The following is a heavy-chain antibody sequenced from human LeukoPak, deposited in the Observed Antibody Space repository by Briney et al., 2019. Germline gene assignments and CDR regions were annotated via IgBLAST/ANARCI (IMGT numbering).Heavy chain of an antibody. D-gene: IGHD2-15*01. CDR2: INQDGSEK. CDR3: ARDPRAAVSDGLDV. CDR1: GFTFSSYW. J-gene: IGHJ6*02. V-gene: IGHV3-7*01. Sequence: GGSLRLSCAASGFTFSSYWMSWVRQAPGKGLEWVANINQDGSEKYYVDSVKGRFTISRDNAKNSLFLQMNSLRADDTAVYYCARDPRAAVSDGLDVWGQGTRVTVSS.